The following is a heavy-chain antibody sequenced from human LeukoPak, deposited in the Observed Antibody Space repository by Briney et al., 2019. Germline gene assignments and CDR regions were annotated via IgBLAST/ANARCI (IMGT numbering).Heavy chain of an antibody. CDR2: ISSSSSYI. Sequence: KAGGSLRLSCAASGLTFSSYSMNWVRQAPGKGLECVSSISSSSSYIYYADSVKGRFTISRDNAKNSLYLQMNSLRAEDTAVYYCAREVQLWNLYYGMDVWGQRTTVTVSS. CDR1: GLTFSSYS. D-gene: IGHD5-18*01. J-gene: IGHJ6*02. V-gene: IGHV3-21*01. CDR3: AREVQLWNLYYGMDV.